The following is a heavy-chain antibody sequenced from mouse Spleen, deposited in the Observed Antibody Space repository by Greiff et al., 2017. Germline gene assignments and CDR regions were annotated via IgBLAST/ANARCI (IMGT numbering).Heavy chain of an antibody. CDR1: GFNIKDYY. CDR2: IDPEDGET. Sequence: VQLQQSGAELVKPGASVKLSCTASGFNIKDYYMHWVKQRTEQGLEWIGRIDPEDGETKSAPNFQGKATITAATATNTAYLQLSSLTSEDTAVYYCASPYYYIGSYFFDSRGLGTPLTASP. CDR3: ASPYYYIGSYFFDS. V-gene: IGHV14-2*01. J-gene: IGHJ2*01. D-gene: IGHD2-4*01.